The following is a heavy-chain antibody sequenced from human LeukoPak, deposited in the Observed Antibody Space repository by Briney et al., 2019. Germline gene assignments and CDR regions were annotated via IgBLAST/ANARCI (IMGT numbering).Heavy chain of an antibody. Sequence: ASVKVSCKVSGYTLTELTMHWVRQAPGKGLEWMGGFDPEDGETIYAQKFQGRVTMTEDTSTDTAYMELSSLRSEDTAVYYCATGRTRTPYSSSWYRYYYYMDVWSKGTTVTVSS. CDR2: FDPEDGET. V-gene: IGHV1-24*01. CDR3: ATGRTRTPYSSSWYRYYYYMDV. J-gene: IGHJ6*03. D-gene: IGHD6-13*01. CDR1: GYTLTELT.